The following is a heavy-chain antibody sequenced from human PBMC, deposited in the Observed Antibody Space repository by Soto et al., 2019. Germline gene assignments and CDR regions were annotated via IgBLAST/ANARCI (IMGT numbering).Heavy chain of an antibody. CDR3: ARVRGIYYYDSSGYYDKGYYFDY. CDR1: GGPISSYY. CDR2: IYYSGST. V-gene: IGHV4-59*01. J-gene: IGHJ4*02. Sequence: SETLSLTCTVSGGPISSYYWSWIRQPPGKGLEWIGYIYYSGSTNYNPSLKSRVTISVATSKNQFSLKLSSATAADTAVYYCARVRGIYYYDSSGYYDKGYYFDYWGQGTLVTVSS. D-gene: IGHD3-22*01.